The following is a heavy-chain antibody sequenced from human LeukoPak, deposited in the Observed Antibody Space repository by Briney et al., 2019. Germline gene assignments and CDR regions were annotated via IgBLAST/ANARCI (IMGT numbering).Heavy chain of an antibody. CDR3: ARESLKLEIPDY. CDR2: IYTSGST. V-gene: IGHV4-4*07. Sequence: SETLSLTCTVSAGSISSYYWSWIRQPAGKGLEWIGRIYTSGSTNYNPSLKSRVTTSVDTSKNQFSLKLSSVTAADTAVYYCARESLKLEIPDYWGQGTLVTVSS. D-gene: IGHD1-7*01. CDR1: AGSISSYY. J-gene: IGHJ4*02.